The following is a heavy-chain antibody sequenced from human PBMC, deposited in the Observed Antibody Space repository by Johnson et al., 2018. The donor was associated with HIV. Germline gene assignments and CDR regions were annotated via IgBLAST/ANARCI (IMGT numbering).Heavy chain of an antibody. CDR1: GFTFSSYP. J-gene: IGHJ3*02. CDR3: ARLPSGYSRDDLDI. Sequence: QVHLVESGGGVVQPGGSLRLSCAAYGFTFSSYPMHWVRQAPGKGLEWVAIISYDGGSKYYADSVKGRFTVSRDNSKNTLYLQINSLRPEDTAVYYCARLPSGYSRDDLDIWGQGTMVTVSS. CDR2: ISYDGGSK. V-gene: IGHV3-30*04. D-gene: IGHD5-18*01.